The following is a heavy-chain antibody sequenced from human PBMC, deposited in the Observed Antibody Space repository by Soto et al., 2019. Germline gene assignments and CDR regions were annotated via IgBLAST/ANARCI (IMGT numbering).Heavy chain of an antibody. Sequence: GGSLRLSCSASGFIFRSYTIYWVRQAPGKGLEYVSAISNDGGTTYYADSVKGRFTISRDNSKNMLYLQKSSLRVEDTAVYYCVKGGYSYGYSAFEIWGKGTMVTVSS. CDR1: GFIFRSYT. J-gene: IGHJ3*02. V-gene: IGHV3-64D*06. CDR2: ISNDGGTT. D-gene: IGHD5-18*01. CDR3: VKGGYSYGYSAFEI.